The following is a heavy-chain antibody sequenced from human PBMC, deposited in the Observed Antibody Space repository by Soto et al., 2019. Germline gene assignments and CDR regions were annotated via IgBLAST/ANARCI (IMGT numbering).Heavy chain of an antibody. CDR2: ISGFNGNT. CDR1: GYSFTNYG. D-gene: IGHD6-19*01. V-gene: IGHV1-18*01. CDR3: ARDRGVAPPVAGNTHYYYYMDV. J-gene: IGHJ6*03. Sequence: QDQLVQSGAEVKKPGASVTVSCKASGYSFTNYGITWVRQAPGQGLEWMGWISGFNGNTHYAQKRQGRVTMTTDASTSTAYMGLRSLRSDDTAVYYCARDRGVAPPVAGNTHYYYYMDVWGKGTTVTVSS.